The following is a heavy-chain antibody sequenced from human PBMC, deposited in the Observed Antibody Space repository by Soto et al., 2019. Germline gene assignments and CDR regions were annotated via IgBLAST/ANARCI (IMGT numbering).Heavy chain of an antibody. D-gene: IGHD1-7*01. V-gene: IGHV5-51*01. CDR1: GYSFSTYW. J-gene: IGHJ3*02. CDR3: ARSRSNGNYGADDIHDM. CDR2: IYPGDSET. Sequence: PGESLKISCQGSGYSFSTYWIAWVRQMPGKGLEWVGVIYPGDSETRYSPSFQGQVTMSADTSISTAYLQWSTLKASDNAMYYCARSRSNGNYGADDIHDMWGHGTMVTVSS.